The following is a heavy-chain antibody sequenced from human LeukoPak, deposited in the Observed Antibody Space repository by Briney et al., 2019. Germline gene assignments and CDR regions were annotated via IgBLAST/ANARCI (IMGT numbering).Heavy chain of an antibody. CDR3: AKVRIAAAGMGYFDY. V-gene: IGHV3-23*01. CDR2: ISGSGGST. CDR1: GFTFSRYA. Sequence: GGSLRLSCAASGFTFSRYAMSWVRQAPGKGLEWVSAISGSGGSTYYADSVKGRFTISRDNSKNTLYLQMNSLRAEDTAVYYCAKVRIAAAGMGYFDYWGQGTLVTVSS. D-gene: IGHD6-13*01. J-gene: IGHJ4*02.